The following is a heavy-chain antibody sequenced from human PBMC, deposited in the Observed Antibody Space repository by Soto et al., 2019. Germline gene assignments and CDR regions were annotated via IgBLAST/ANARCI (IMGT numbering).Heavy chain of an antibody. D-gene: IGHD3-3*01. V-gene: IGHV1-69*05. Sequence: GASVKVSCKASGGTFSNFVISWVRQAPGQGLEWMGGNIPIFGTANYAQKFQGRVTMTRDTSISTAYMELSRLRSDDTAVYYCAREKGITIFGVVPSMDVWGQGTTVTVSS. CDR3: AREKGITIFGVVPSMDV. CDR1: GGTFSNFV. J-gene: IGHJ6*02. CDR2: NIPIFGTA.